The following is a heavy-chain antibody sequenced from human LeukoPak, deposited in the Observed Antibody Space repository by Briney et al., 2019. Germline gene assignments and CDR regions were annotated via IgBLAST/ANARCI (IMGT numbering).Heavy chain of an antibody. J-gene: IGHJ4*02. CDR2: ITRSSDVI. Sequence: GALELSCAASGFPFSSYSIKWVRQAPGKGLEGVSYITRSSDVIYYADSVKGRFTISRDNSKKTLYLEMNSLRVEDTAVYYCAKVGLLWFGDSLDYWGQGTLVTVSS. V-gene: IGHV3-48*01. D-gene: IGHD3-10*01. CDR1: GFPFSSYS. CDR3: AKVGLLWFGDSLDY.